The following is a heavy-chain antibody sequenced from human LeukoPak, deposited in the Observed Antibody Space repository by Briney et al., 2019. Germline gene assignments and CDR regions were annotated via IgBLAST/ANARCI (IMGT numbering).Heavy chain of an antibody. Sequence: PGGSLRLSCAASGFTFSSYTMNWVRQAPGKGLEWVSAISGSGVGTYYADSVKGRFTISRDNSWNTLYLQMSSLRAEDTAVYYCAKDQVISGSEASDIWGQGTMVTVPS. CDR2: ISGSGVGT. D-gene: IGHD2-21*01. CDR3: AKDQVISGSEASDI. J-gene: IGHJ3*02. V-gene: IGHV3-23*01. CDR1: GFTFSSYT.